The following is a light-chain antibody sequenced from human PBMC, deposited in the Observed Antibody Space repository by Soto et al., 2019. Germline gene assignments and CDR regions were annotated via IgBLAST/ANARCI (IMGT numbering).Light chain of an antibody. Sequence: EIVLTQSPATLSLSPGERATLSCRASQSFSIYLAWYQQKPGQAPRLLIYDASNRATGIPARFSGSESGTDFTLTISGLEPEDFAVYYCQMRNTFGQGTRLEIK. V-gene: IGKV3-11*01. CDR2: DAS. CDR3: QMRNT. J-gene: IGKJ5*01. CDR1: QSFSIY.